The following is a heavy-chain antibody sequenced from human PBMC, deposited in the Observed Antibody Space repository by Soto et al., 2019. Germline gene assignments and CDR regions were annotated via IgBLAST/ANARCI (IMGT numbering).Heavy chain of an antibody. CDR1: GFTFSSYG. D-gene: IGHD3-22*01. J-gene: IGHJ6*02. Sequence: PGGSLRLSCAASGFTFSSYGMHWVRQAPGKGLEWVAVIWYDGSNKYYADSVKGRFTISRDNSRNTLYLQMNSLRAEDTAVYYCARTYYYDSSGYYPTDMYYGMDVWGQGTTVTVSS. CDR2: IWYDGSNK. V-gene: IGHV3-33*01. CDR3: ARTYYYDSSGYYPTDMYYGMDV.